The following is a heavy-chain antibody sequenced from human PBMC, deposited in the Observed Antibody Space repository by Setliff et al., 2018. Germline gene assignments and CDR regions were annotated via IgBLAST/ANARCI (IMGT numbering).Heavy chain of an antibody. CDR2: ISAYSDDT. D-gene: IGHD3-22*01. V-gene: IGHV1-18*01. CDR3: AYDSSGYYPGY. Sequence: ASVKVSCKASGHTFITFGISWVRQAPGQGLEWMGWISAYSDDTKYAEKFQGRVTLTMDTSTGTAYMELRSLRSDDTAVYICAYDSSGYYPGYWGQGTLVTVSS. CDR1: GHTFITFG. J-gene: IGHJ4*02.